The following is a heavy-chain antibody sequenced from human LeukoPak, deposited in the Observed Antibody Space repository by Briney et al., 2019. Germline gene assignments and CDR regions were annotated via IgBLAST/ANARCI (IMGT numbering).Heavy chain of an antibody. CDR2: TYYGSNWYN. Sequence: SQTLSLTCAISGDSVSRNNIAWNWIRQSPSRGLEWLGRTYYGSNWYNDYAASVQSRIIINTDTSKNQFSLQLNSVTPEDTAVYYCARGIGWPYFDFWGQGTLVTVSS. CDR3: ARGIGWPYFDF. J-gene: IGHJ4*02. D-gene: IGHD5-24*01. V-gene: IGHV6-1*01. CDR1: GDSVSRNNIA.